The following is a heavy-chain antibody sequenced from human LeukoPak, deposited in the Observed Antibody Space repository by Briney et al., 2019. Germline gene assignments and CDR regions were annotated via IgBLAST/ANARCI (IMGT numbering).Heavy chain of an antibody. V-gene: IGHV3-23*01. CDR1: GFTFSSYA. CDR2: ISGSGDST. CDR3: ARVGYSGYDYDY. Sequence: GGSLRLSCEASGFTFSSYAMSWVRQAPGKGLEWVSVISGSGDSTYYADSVEGRCTSSRDNSKDALYLQMNSLRAEDTAVYYCARVGYSGYDYDYWGQGTLFTVSS. D-gene: IGHD5-12*01. J-gene: IGHJ4*02.